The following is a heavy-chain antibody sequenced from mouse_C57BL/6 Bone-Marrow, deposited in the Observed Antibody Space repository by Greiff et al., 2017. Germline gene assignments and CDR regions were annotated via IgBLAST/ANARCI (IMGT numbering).Heavy chain of an antibody. Sequence: VQLQQSGPELVKPGASVKISCKASGYTFTDYYMNWVKQSHGKSLEWIGDINPNNGGTSYNQKFKGKATLTVDKSSSTAYMELRSLTSEDSAVYYCARKGVYGSSPYWGQGTTLTVSS. V-gene: IGHV1-26*01. D-gene: IGHD1-1*01. CDR1: GYTFTDYY. CDR3: ARKGVYGSSPY. CDR2: INPNNGGT. J-gene: IGHJ2*01.